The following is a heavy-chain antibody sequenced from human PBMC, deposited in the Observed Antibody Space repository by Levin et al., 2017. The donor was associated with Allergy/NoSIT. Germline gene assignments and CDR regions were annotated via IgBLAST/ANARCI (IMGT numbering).Heavy chain of an antibody. J-gene: IGHJ4*02. Sequence: SGGSLRLSCAASGFTFSSYWMSWVRQAPGKGLEWVANIKGDGNEKYYVDSVKGRFTISRDNAKKSLYLQMNSLRAEDTAVYYCAVYGIVVDANDYWGQGTLVTVSS. CDR1: GFTFSSYW. CDR3: AVYGIVVDANDY. CDR2: IKGDGNEK. V-gene: IGHV3-7*02. D-gene: IGHD2-2*01.